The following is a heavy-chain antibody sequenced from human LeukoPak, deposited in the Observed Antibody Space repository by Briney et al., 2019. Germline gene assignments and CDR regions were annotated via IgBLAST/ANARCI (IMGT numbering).Heavy chain of an antibody. V-gene: IGHV3-48*02. CDR1: GFTFSSYS. CDR3: ARSLTGDF. CDR2: ISSTSNTI. Sequence: PGGSLRLSCAASGFTFSSYSMNWVRQAPGKGLEWVSCISSTSNTIYYADSVKGRFTISRDNAKNSLYLQMNSLRDADTAVYYCARSLTGDFWGQGTLVTVSS. J-gene: IGHJ4*02. D-gene: IGHD1-20*01.